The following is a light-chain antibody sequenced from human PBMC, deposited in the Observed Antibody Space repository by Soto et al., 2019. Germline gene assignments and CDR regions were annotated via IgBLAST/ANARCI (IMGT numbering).Light chain of an antibody. J-gene: IGKJ1*01. CDR1: QSVSSY. CDR3: QQYGSSTWT. Sequence: EIVLTQSPATLSLSPGERSTLSFMASQSVSSYLAWYQQKPGQAPRLLIYDASNRATGIPARFSGSGSGTDFTLTISRLEPEDFAVYYCQQYGSSTWTFGQGTKVDI. CDR2: DAS. V-gene: IGKV3-11*01.